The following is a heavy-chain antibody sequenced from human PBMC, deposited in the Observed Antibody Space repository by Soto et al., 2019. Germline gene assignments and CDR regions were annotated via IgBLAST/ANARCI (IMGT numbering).Heavy chain of an antibody. CDR2: IIPFLGIA. CDR1: GGTFSSYT. V-gene: IGHV1-69*08. J-gene: IGHJ5*02. D-gene: IGHD3-10*01. CDR3: ARDPSYYGSGSYYGAGWFDP. Sequence: QVQLVQSGAEVKKPGSSVKVSCKASGGTFSSYTISWVRQAPGQGLEWMGRIIPFLGIANYAQKFQGRVTITADKSTSTAYMELSSLRSEDTAVYYCARDPSYYGSGSYYGAGWFDPWGQGTLVTVSS.